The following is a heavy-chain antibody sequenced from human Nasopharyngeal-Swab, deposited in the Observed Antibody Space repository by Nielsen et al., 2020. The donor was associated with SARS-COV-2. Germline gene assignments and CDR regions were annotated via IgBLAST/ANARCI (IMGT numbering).Heavy chain of an antibody. D-gene: IGHD4-17*01. V-gene: IGHV1-18*01. CDR3: APFDYGVSPEPLPFDY. CDR2: ISGYNGKT. J-gene: IGHJ4*02. CDR1: GYTFTSYG. Sequence: ASVKVSCKASGYTFTSYGISWVRQAPGQGLEWMGWISGYNGKTNYAQKLQGRVTMTEDTSTDTAYMELSSLRSEDTAVYYCAPFDYGVSPEPLPFDYWGQGTLVTVSS.